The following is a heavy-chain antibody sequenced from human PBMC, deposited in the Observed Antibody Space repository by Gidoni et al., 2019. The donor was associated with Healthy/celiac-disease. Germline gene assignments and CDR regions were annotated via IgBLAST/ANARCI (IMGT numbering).Heavy chain of an antibody. CDR2: ISRSSSYT. CDR3: ARIAVAGPFDY. V-gene: IGHV3-11*06. Sequence: QVQLVESGGGLVKPAGSLRLSCAASGFTFSDYYMRGIRQAPGKGLEWVSYISRSSSYTNYADSVKGRFTISRDNAKNSLYLQMNSLRAEDTAVYYCARIAVAGPFDYWGQGTLVTVSS. D-gene: IGHD6-19*01. CDR1: GFTFSDYY. J-gene: IGHJ4*02.